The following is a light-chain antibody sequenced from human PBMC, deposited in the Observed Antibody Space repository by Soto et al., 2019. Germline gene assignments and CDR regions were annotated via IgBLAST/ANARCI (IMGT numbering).Light chain of an antibody. CDR1: QSVSSNY. CDR2: GAS. Sequence: EIVLTQSPGTLSLSAGERATLSCRASQSVSSNYLAWYQQKPGQSPRLLIYGASNRATGIPARFSGSGSGTDFSLTISSLEPEDLAVYYCQQRSTWPLTFGGGTKVDI. CDR3: QQRSTWPLT. J-gene: IGKJ4*01. V-gene: IGKV3-11*01.